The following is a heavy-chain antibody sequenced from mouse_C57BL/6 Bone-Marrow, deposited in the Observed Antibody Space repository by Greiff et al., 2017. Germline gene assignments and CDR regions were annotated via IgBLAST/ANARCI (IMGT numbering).Heavy chain of an antibody. CDR1: GFSLTSYG. CDR3: AKSYYGPFAY. Sequence: VHLVESGPGLVAPSQSLSITCTVSGFSLTSYGVDWVRQPPGKGLEWLGVIWGGGSTNYNSAPMSRRSISKANAKSQIFLNMNSLQTDDTTMYYCAKSYYGPFAYWGQGTLVTVSA. V-gene: IGHV2-9*01. D-gene: IGHD2-10*01. J-gene: IGHJ3*01. CDR2: IWGGGST.